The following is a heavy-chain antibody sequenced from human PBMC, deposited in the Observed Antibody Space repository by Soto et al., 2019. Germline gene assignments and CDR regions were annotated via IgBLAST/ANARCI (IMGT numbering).Heavy chain of an antibody. Sequence: QVQLVESGGGVVQPGRSLRLSCAASGFTFSSYAMHWVRQAPGKGLEWVAVISYDGSNKYYADSVKGRFTISRDNSKNTLYLQMNSLRAEDTAVYYCATYPKGPNWFDPWGQGTLVTVSS. J-gene: IGHJ5*02. V-gene: IGHV3-30-3*01. CDR3: ATYPKGPNWFDP. CDR2: ISYDGSNK. CDR1: GFTFSSYA.